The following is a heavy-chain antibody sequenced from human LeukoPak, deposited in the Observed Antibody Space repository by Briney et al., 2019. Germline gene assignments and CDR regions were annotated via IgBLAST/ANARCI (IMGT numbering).Heavy chain of an antibody. V-gene: IGHV3-30*02. D-gene: IGHD4-11*01. J-gene: IGHJ4*02. CDR3: AKENYSNYPYYFDY. CDR1: GFTFSSYG. Sequence: GGSLRLSCAASGFTFSSYGMQWVRQAPGKGLEWVAFIRYDGSNKYYADSVKGRFTISRDNSKNTLYLQMNSLRAEDTAVYYCAKENYSNYPYYFDYWGQGTLVTVSS. CDR2: IRYDGSNK.